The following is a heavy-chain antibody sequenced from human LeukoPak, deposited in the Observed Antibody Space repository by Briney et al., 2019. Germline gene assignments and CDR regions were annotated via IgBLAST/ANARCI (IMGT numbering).Heavy chain of an antibody. J-gene: IGHJ4*02. CDR1: GGSFSGYY. CDR2: INHSGST. V-gene: IGHV4-34*01. D-gene: IGHD3-16*01. Sequence: PSETLSLTCAAYGGSFSGYYWSWIRQPPGKGLEWIGEINHSGSTNYNPSLKSRVTISVDTSKNQFSLKLSSVTAADTAVYYCARGRGVFDYWGQGTLVTVSS. CDR3: ARGRGVFDY.